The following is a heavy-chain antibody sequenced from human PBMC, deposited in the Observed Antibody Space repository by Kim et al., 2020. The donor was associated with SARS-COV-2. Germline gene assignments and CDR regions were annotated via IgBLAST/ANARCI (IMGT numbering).Heavy chain of an antibody. CDR1: GDRVSSNSAA. CDR2: TYYRSKWYN. V-gene: IGHV6-1*01. Sequence: SQTLSLTCAISGDRVSSNSAAWHWIRQSPSRGLEWLGRTYYRSKWYNDYAVSVKSRITINPDTSKNQFSLQLNSVTPEDTAVYYCARDRGSSWPRENAFDIWGQGTMVTVSS. CDR3: ARDRGSSWPRENAFDI. D-gene: IGHD6-13*01. J-gene: IGHJ3*02.